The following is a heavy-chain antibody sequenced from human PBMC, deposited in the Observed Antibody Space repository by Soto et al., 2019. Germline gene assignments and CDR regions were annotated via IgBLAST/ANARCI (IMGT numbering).Heavy chain of an antibody. V-gene: IGHV3-30*18. Sequence: QMQLMESGGGVVQPGRSLRLSCAASGFTFSSYGMHWVRQAPGKGLEWVAVISYDGSNKYYADSVKGRFTISRDNSKNTLYLQMNSLRAEDTAVYYCAKDPGFEVGATPEDYWGQGTLVTVSS. J-gene: IGHJ4*02. CDR1: GFTFSSYG. D-gene: IGHD1-26*01. CDR2: ISYDGSNK. CDR3: AKDPGFEVGATPEDY.